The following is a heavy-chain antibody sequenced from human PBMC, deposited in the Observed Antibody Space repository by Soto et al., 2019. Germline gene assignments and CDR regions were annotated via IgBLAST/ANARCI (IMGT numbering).Heavy chain of an antibody. CDR2: ISYDGSNK. J-gene: IGHJ4*02. CDR3: AKDQGVAAYAVLDY. D-gene: IGHD6-25*01. CDR1: GFTFSSYG. V-gene: IGHV3-30*18. Sequence: GGSLRLSCAASGFTFSSYGMHWVRQAPGKGLEWVAVISYDGSNKYYADSVKGRFTISRDNSKNTLYLQMNSLRAEDTAVYYCAKDQGVAAYAVLDYWGQGTLVTVSS.